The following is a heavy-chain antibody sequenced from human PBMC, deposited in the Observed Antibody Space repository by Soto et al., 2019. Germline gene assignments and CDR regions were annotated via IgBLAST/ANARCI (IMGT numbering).Heavy chain of an antibody. Sequence: QVQLVESGGGVVQPGRSLRLSCAASGFTFSSYAMHWVRQAPGKVLEWVAVISYDGSNKYYADSVKGRFTISRDNSKNTLYLQMNSLRAEDTAVYYCARSTYYYDSSGYWNFDYWGQGTLVTVSS. V-gene: IGHV3-30-3*01. CDR3: ARSTYYYDSSGYWNFDY. J-gene: IGHJ4*02. CDR2: ISYDGSNK. CDR1: GFTFSSYA. D-gene: IGHD3-22*01.